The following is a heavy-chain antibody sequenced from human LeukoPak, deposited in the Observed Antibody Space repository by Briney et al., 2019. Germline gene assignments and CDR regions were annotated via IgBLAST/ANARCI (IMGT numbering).Heavy chain of an antibody. D-gene: IGHD6-13*01. V-gene: IGHV4-34*01. CDR1: GGSFSGYY. CDR2: INHSGST. Sequence: SETLSLTCAVYGGSFSGYYWSWIRQPPGKGLEWIGEINHSGSTNYNPSLKSRVTISVDTSKNQFSLKLSSVTAADTAVYYCARVSSSWYRARTSWFDPWGQGTLVTVSS. J-gene: IGHJ5*02. CDR3: ARVSSSWYRARTSWFDP.